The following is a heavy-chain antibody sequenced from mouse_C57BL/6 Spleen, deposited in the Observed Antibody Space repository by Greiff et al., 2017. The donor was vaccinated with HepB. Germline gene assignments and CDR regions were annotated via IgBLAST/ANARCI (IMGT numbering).Heavy chain of an antibody. J-gene: IGHJ1*03. V-gene: IGHV1-52*01. D-gene: IGHD1-1*01. CDR1: GYTFTSYW. CDR3: ARDITTVVERYFDV. Sequence: QVQLQQSGAELVRPGSSVKLSCKASGYTFTSYWMHWVKQRPIQGLEWIGNIDPSDSETHYNQKFKDKATLTVDKSSSTAYMQLSSLTSEDSAVYYCARDITTVVERYFDVWGTGTTVTVSS. CDR2: IDPSDSET.